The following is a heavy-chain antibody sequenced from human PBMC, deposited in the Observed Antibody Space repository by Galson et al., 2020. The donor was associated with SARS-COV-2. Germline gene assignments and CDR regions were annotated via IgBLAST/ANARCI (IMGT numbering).Heavy chain of an antibody. CDR2: IDPSRGRT. V-gene: IGHV1-46*03. Sequence: GESLKISCKASGYTFTSYFIHWVRRAPGQGLEWMGIIDPSRGRTTYAQSFQGRLTMTSDTSTSTVYMELSSLRSDDTAVYYCAPTSGGYFGSPLDYWGQGTLVTVSS. J-gene: IGHJ4*02. CDR1: GYTFTSYF. CDR3: APTSGGYFGSPLDY. D-gene: IGHD3-9*01.